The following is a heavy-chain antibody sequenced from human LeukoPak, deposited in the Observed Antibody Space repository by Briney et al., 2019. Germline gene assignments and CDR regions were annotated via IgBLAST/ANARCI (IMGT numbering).Heavy chain of an antibody. Sequence: PSQTLSLTCTVSGGSISSGDYYWSWIRQPPGKGLEWIGYIYYSGSTYYNPSLKSRVTMSVDTSKNQFSLKLSSVTAADTAVYYCASGYYDFWSGYSYYFDYWGQGTLVTVSS. CDR2: IYYSGST. V-gene: IGHV4-30-4*01. CDR3: ASGYYDFWSGYSYYFDY. J-gene: IGHJ4*02. CDR1: GGSISSGDYY. D-gene: IGHD3-3*01.